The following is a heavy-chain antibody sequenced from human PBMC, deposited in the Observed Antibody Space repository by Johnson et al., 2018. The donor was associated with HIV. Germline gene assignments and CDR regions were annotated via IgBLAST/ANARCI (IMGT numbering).Heavy chain of an antibody. D-gene: IGHD7-27*01. Sequence: VQLVESGGGVVRPGGSLRLSCAASGFTFDDYGMSWVRQAPGKGLEWVSAISGGGTSTFYADSVKGRFTISRDNSKNTLYLQMNSLRAEDTAVYYCAKDDNWGYVVGTFDIWGQGTMVTVSS. V-gene: IGHV3-23*04. CDR2: ISGGGTST. J-gene: IGHJ3*02. CDR1: GFTFDDYG. CDR3: AKDDNWGYVVGTFDI.